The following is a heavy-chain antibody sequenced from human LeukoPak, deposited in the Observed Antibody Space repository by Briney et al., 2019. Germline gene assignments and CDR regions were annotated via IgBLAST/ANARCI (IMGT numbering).Heavy chain of an antibody. CDR1: GYTFTSYY. Sequence: ASVKVSCKASGYTFTSYYMHWVRQAPGQWLEWMGIINPSGGSTSYAQKFQGRVTMTRDPSTSTVYMELSSLRSEDTAVYYCARDRMISGSYYGGGDYWGQGTLVTVSS. D-gene: IGHD1-26*01. CDR3: ARDRMISGSYYGGGDY. V-gene: IGHV1-46*01. CDR2: INPSGGST. J-gene: IGHJ4*02.